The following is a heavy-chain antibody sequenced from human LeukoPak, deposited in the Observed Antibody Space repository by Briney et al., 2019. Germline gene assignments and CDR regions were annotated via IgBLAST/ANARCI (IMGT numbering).Heavy chain of an antibody. CDR3: ARAGPDSSSWYLGYFDY. D-gene: IGHD6-13*01. V-gene: IGHV3-30*04. CDR2: ISYDGSNK. Sequence: PGGSLRLSCAASGFTFSNYAMHWVRQAPGKGLEWVAVISYDGSNKYYADSVKGRFTISRDNSKNTLYLQMNSLRAEDTAVYYCARAGPDSSSWYLGYFDYWGQGTLVTVSS. CDR1: GFTFSNYA. J-gene: IGHJ4*02.